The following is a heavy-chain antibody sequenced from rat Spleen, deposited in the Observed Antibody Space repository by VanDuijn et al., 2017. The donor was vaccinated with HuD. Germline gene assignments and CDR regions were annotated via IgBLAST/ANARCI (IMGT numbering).Heavy chain of an antibody. CDR1: GFSLTSYH. V-gene: IGHV2S12*01. CDR2: ISSGGNT. CDR3: TTTVVTFFDY. J-gene: IGHJ2*01. Sequence: QVQLKESGPGLVQPSQTLSLTCTVSGFSLTSYHVSWVRQPPGKGLEWIAAISSGGNTYYNSALKSRLSISRDTSKSQVFLKMNSLQTEDTAIYFCTTTVVTFFDYWGQGVMVTVSS. D-gene: IGHD1-1*01.